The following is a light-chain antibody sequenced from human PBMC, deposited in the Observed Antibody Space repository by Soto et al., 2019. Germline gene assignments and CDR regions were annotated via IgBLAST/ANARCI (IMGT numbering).Light chain of an antibody. CDR1: SGSIANNY. Sequence: NFMLTQPHSVSESPGKTVTISCTRSSGSIANNYVQWCQQRPGSAPTTVIYQDNQRPSGVPDRFSGSIDSSSNSASLTISGLKTEDEADYYCQSYDASNHMVFGGGTKVTVL. J-gene: IGLJ2*01. V-gene: IGLV6-57*04. CDR2: QDN. CDR3: QSYDASNHMV.